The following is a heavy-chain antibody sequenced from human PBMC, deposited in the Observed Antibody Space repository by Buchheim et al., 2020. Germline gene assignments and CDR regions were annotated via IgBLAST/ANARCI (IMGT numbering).Heavy chain of an antibody. Sequence: EVKPVESGGGLVQPGGSLRLSCAASGFTFSSYSMYWVRQAPGKGLEWVSYISSSSSTIYYADSVKGRFTISRDSAKDSLYLPMNRLRVEDTAVYYCARGGGGDPFDYWGQGTL. CDR3: ARGGGGDPFDY. CDR1: GFTFSSYS. D-gene: IGHD2-21*02. V-gene: IGHV3-48*01. J-gene: IGHJ4*02. CDR2: ISSSSSTI.